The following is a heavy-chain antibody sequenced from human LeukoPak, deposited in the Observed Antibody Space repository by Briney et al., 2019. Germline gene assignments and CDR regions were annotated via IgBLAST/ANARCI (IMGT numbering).Heavy chain of an antibody. CDR1: GFTFSSYA. J-gene: IGHJ6*02. Sequence: GRSLRLSCAASGFTFSSYAMHWVRQAPGKGLEWVAVISYDGSNKYYADSVKGRFTISRDNSKNTLYLQMNSLRAEDTAVYYFARGNQLVNGMDVWGQGTTVTVSS. CDR2: ISYDGSNK. CDR3: ARGNQLVNGMDV. V-gene: IGHV3-30-3*01. D-gene: IGHD6-6*01.